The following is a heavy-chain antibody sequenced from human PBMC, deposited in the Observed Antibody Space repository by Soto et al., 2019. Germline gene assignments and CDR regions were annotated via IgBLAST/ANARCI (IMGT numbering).Heavy chain of an antibody. CDR2: ISGDNVNR. CDR1: GYNLREYG. J-gene: IGHJ6*02. D-gene: IGHD6-13*01. CDR3: GREGQQLAQEHVFQFNGLDA. Sequence: QVQLVQSGVEVKKPGASVKVSCTAYGYNLREYGVSWLRQAPGRGFEWMGWISGDNVNRRSSQKFQDRLTMTTDTSTNTASLELRSLRSDDTALYYCGREGQQLAQEHVFQFNGLDAWGQGTSVTVSS. V-gene: IGHV1-18*01.